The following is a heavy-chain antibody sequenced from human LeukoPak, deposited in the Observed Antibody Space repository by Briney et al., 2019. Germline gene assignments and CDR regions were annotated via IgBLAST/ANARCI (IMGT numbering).Heavy chain of an antibody. CDR2: IWYDGSNK. J-gene: IGHJ2*01. Sequence: SGGSLRLSCAASGFTFSSYGVHWVRQAPGKGLEWVAFIWYDGSNKYYADSVKGRFTISRDNSKNTLYLQMYSLSTEDTAVYYCAKDSGVLAALSYWYFDLWGRGTLVTVSS. CDR1: GFTFSSYG. CDR3: AKDSGVLAALSYWYFDL. D-gene: IGHD6-6*01. V-gene: IGHV3-30*02.